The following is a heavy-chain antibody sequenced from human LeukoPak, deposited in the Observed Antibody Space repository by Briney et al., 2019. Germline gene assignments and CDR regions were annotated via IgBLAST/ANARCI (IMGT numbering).Heavy chain of an antibody. CDR2: IYYSGST. CDR1: GGSISSSSYY. Sequence: PSETLSLTCTVSGGSISSSSYYWDWIRQPQGKGLEWIGSIYYSGSTNYNPSLKSRVTISVDTSKNQFSLKLSSVTAADTAVYYCARTVYCGGDCYPSWGQGTPVTVSS. CDR3: ARTVYCGGDCYPS. V-gene: IGHV4-39*07. J-gene: IGHJ5*02. D-gene: IGHD2-21*02.